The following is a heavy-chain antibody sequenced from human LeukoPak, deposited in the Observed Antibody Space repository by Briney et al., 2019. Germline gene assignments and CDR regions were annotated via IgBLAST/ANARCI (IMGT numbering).Heavy chain of an antibody. CDR3: ARGHCSSTSCYRVEDY. CDR1: GYSISSGYY. CDR2: IYHSGST. J-gene: IGHJ4*02. Sequence: SGTLSLTCTVSGYSISSGYYWGWIRQPPGKGLEWIGSIYHSGSTYYNPSLKSRVTISVDTSKNQFSLKLSSVTAADTAVYYCARGHCSSTSCYRVEDYWGQGTLVTVSS. V-gene: IGHV4-38-2*02. D-gene: IGHD2-2*01.